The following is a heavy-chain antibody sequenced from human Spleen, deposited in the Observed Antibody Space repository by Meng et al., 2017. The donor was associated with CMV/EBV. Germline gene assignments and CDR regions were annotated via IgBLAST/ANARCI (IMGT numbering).Heavy chain of an antibody. CDR3: AHRDYCSGGTCTFDY. J-gene: IGHJ4*02. D-gene: IGHD2-15*01. Sequence: GFSLSTSGMGVGWLRQPPGKALEWLALIYWDDDKRYSPSLKSRLTITKDTSKNQVVLTMTNMDPVDTATYYCAHRDYCSGGTCTFDYWGQGTLVTVSS. V-gene: IGHV2-5*02. CDR2: IYWDDDK. CDR1: GFSLSTSGMG.